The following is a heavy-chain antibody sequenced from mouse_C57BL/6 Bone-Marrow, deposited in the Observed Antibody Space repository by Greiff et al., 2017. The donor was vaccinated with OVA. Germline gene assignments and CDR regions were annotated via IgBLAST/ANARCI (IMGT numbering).Heavy chain of an antibody. CDR3: ARRTTAHYYAMDY. CDR1: GYTFTDYY. V-gene: IGHV1-76*01. Sequence: QVQLQQSGAELVRPGASVKLSCKASGYTFTDYYINWVKQRPGQGLEWIARIYPGSGNPYYNEKFKGKATLTAEKSSSTAYMQLSSLTSEDSAVYFCARRTTAHYYAMDYWGQGTSVTVSS. D-gene: IGHD1-2*01. CDR2: IYPGSGNP. J-gene: IGHJ4*01.